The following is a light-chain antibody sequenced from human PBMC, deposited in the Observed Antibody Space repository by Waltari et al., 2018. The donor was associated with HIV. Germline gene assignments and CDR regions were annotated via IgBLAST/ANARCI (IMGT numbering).Light chain of an antibody. CDR3: QQYYAYPLS. CDR2: AAS. J-gene: IGKJ4*02. Sequence: VQITQSPSPPTASVGYRVTSTCRASHDISTWLAWYPQKPEKAPTTLIYAASNWQSGVPSRFSGSRSGTDFTLTTISMQAEDVSTYYCQQYYAYPLSFGGGTKVEIK. CDR1: HDISTW. V-gene: IGKV1D-16*01.